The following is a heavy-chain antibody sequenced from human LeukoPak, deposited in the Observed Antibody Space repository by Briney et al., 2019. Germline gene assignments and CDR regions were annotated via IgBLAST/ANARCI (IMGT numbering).Heavy chain of an antibody. CDR1: GYTFTRYY. CDR2: INPSGGGT. V-gene: IGHV1-46*01. CDR3: ARDGDSSSWYSSYYYYYMDV. Sequence: ASVKVSCKASGYTFTRYYMHWVRQAPGQGLEWMGIINPSGGGTSYAQKLQGRVTMTRDMSTSTVYMELSSLRYEDTAVYYCARDGDSSSWYSSYYYYYMDVWGKGTTVTVSS. J-gene: IGHJ6*03. D-gene: IGHD6-13*01.